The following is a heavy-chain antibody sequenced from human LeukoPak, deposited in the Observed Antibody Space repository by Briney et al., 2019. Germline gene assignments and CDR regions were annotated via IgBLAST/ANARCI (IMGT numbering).Heavy chain of an antibody. D-gene: IGHD3-9*01. CDR2: INAYGAT. CDR1: GGSIGSYY. J-gene: IGHJ4*02. Sequence: PSETLSLTCTISGGSIGSYYWSWIRQPPGKGLEWIGYINAYGATNYSPSLQGRVTISVDTSKNQVSLSLKSVTVADTAVYFCARGARDVLTGYYVGSDYWGQGTLVTVSS. CDR3: ARGARDVLTGYYVGSDY. V-gene: IGHV4-4*09.